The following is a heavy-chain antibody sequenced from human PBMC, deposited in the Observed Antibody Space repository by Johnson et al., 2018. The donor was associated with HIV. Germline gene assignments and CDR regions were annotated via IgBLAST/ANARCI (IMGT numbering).Heavy chain of an antibody. CDR3: AIATRGWQLRGWEDFDI. CDR2: IWSDGSNK. Sequence: QVQLVESGGGVVQPERSLRLSCAASGFTFGNYAMHWVRQHPGEGLEWVAVIWSDGSNKYYAASVKGRFTVSRDNSKNTLYLQMNILRADDTAVDYCAIATRGWQLRGWEDFDIWGQGTVVTVSS. V-gene: IGHV3-33*03. J-gene: IGHJ3*02. D-gene: IGHD5-24*01. CDR1: GFTFGNYA.